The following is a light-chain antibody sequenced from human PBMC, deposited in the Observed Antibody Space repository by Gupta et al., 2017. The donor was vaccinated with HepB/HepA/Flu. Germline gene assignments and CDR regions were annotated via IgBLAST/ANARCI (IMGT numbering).Light chain of an antibody. V-gene: IGKV1-5*03. Sequence: DIQMTQSPSTLSASVGDRVTITCRASQSISSWLAWYQQKPGKAPKLLIYKASSLESGVPSRFSGSGSGTEFTLTISSLQPDDFATYYCKQYKSYSPTFGQGTKVEIK. CDR1: QSISSW. CDR3: KQYKSYSPT. CDR2: KAS. J-gene: IGKJ1*01.